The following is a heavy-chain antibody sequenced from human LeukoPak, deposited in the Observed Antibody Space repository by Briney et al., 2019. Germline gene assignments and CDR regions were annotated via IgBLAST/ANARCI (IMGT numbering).Heavy chain of an antibody. CDR2: IYYSGST. V-gene: IGHV4-39*02. CDR3: ARDRWLYSGSYDY. J-gene: IGHJ4*02. D-gene: IGHD1-26*01. CDR1: GGSISSSSNY. Sequence: SESLSLTCTVSGGSISSSSNYWGWIRQPPGKGLEWIGSIYYSGSTYYNPSLKSRVTISVDTSKNQFSLKLSSVTAADTAVYYCARDRWLYSGSYDYWGQGTLVTVSS.